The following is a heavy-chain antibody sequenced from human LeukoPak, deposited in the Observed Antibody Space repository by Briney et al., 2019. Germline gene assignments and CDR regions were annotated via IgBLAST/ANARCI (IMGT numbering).Heavy chain of an antibody. CDR3: TGETYYFDH. Sequence: GGPLRLSGAASGFTLNNYNMNWVRQAPGKALDWVSSITSSGTYIFHADSVKGRFTISRDNAKNSLYLQMNSLRAEDTAVYYCTGETYYFDHWGQGTLVTVSS. CDR2: ITSSGTYI. J-gene: IGHJ4*02. CDR1: GFTLNNYN. V-gene: IGHV3-21*01.